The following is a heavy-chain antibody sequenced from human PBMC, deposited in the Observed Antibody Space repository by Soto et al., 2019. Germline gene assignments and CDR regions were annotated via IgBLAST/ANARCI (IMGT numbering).Heavy chain of an antibody. D-gene: IGHD3-22*01. CDR2: INAGNGNT. CDR1: GYTFSIYS. V-gene: IGHV1-3*01. Sequence: ASVKVSCKASGYTFSIYSIHWVRQAPGQSLEWMGWINAGNGNTKYSQRFQGRVTFTRDTSANTAYMELSSLRSEDAAVYYCARPYYYDTTGYYSSHYYFYFGLDVWGQGTTVTVSS. J-gene: IGHJ6*02. CDR3: ARPYYYDTTGYYSSHYYFYFGLDV.